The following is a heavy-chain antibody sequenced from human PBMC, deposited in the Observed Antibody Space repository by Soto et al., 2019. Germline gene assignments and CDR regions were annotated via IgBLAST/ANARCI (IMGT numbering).Heavy chain of an antibody. D-gene: IGHD3-3*01. CDR2: IIPIFGTA. J-gene: IGHJ6*02. CDR1: GGTFSSYA. Sequence: QVQLVQSGAEVKKPGSSVKVSCKASGGTFSSYAISWVRQAPGQGLEWMGGIIPIFGTANYAQQFQGRVTITADESTSTAYMELSSLRSEDTAVYYCVRSNQERVLEWLEGDYYYGMDVWGQGTTVTVSS. CDR3: VRSNQERVLEWLEGDYYYGMDV. V-gene: IGHV1-69*01.